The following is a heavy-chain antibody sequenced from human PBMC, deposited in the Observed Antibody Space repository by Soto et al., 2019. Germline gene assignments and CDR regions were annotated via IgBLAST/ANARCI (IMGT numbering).Heavy chain of an antibody. CDR3: ARGRYGDY. D-gene: IGHD1-1*01. CDR1: GYAFTTYG. J-gene: IGHJ4*02. V-gene: IGHV1-18*01. Sequence: QVHLVQSGAEVKKPGASVKVSCKGSGYAFTTYGITWVRQAPGQGLEWMGGISAHNGNTNSAQKLQGRVTVTRDTSTSTAYMELRSLRSDDTAVYYCARGRYGDYWGQGALVTVSS. CDR2: ISAHNGNT.